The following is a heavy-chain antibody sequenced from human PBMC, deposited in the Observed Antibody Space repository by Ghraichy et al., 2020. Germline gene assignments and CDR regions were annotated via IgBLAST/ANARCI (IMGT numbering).Heavy chain of an antibody. V-gene: IGHV3-23*01. CDR1: GFTFSSYA. J-gene: IGHJ6*02. CDR2: ISGSGGST. D-gene: IGHD3-10*01. CDR3: AKEGEELLGGMDV. Sequence: GESLNISCAASGFTFSSYAMSWVRQAPGKGLEWVSAISGSGGSTYYADSVKGRFTISRDNSKNTLYLQMNSLRAEDTAVYYCAKEGEELLGGMDVWGQGTTVTVSS.